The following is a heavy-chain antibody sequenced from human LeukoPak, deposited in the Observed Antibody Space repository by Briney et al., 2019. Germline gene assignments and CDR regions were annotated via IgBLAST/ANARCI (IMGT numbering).Heavy chain of an antibody. D-gene: IGHD6-13*01. CDR1: GFTVSSNY. V-gene: IGHV3-66*01. CDR3: ARVAGYSSSWLYYFDY. CDR2: IYSGGST. J-gene: IGHJ4*02. Sequence: GGSLRLSCAASGFTVSSNYMSWVRQAPGKGLEWVSVIYSGGSTYYADSVKGRFTISRDNSKNTLYLQMNSLRAEDTAVYYCARVAGYSSSWLYYFDYWGQGTLVTVSS.